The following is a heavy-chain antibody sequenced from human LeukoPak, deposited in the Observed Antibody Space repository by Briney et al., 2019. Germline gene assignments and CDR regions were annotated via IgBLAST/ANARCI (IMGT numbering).Heavy chain of an antibody. V-gene: IGHV3-11*03. CDR1: GFTFSDYY. D-gene: IGHD3-10*01. J-gene: IGHJ6*02. Sequence: GGSLRLSCAASGFTFSDYYMSWIRQAPGKGLEWVSSISSSSDTKYADSVKGRFTISRDNAKKSLYLQMNSLRAEDTAVYYCAKQQRHYGSGTPARYYYYGMDVWGQGTTVTVSS. CDR3: AKQQRHYGSGTPARYYYYGMDV. CDR2: ISSSSDT.